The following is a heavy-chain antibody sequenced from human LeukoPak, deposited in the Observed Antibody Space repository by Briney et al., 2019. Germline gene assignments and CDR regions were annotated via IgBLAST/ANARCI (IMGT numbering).Heavy chain of an antibody. Sequence: GGSLRLSCEASEFTFSDYAMSWVRQAPGKGLEWVSALSASGGTTYYADFVKGRFTVSRDNSKNTLHLQMYNLRVEDTAVYYCAKDRVPGIAVAGSKFGFDHWGQGSLVTVSS. D-gene: IGHD6-19*01. CDR3: AKDRVPGIAVAGSKFGFDH. CDR1: EFTFSDYA. CDR2: LSASGGTT. J-gene: IGHJ4*02. V-gene: IGHV3-23*01.